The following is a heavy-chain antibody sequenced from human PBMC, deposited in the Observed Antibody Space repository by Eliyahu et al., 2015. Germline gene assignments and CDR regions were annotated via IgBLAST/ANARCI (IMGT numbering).Heavy chain of an antibody. CDR1: GGSFRGYX. Sequence: QVQLQQWGAGLLKPSXTLSLSCXVYGGSFRGYXWTWILXPPGKGLEWIGEIXHSGSTNYNPSLKSRVTMSVDTSKNQFSLKLSSVTAADTAMYFCARGAYSKTLDYWGQGDLVTVSS. D-gene: IGHD4-11*01. CDR2: IXHSGST. V-gene: IGHV4-34*01. CDR3: ARGAYSKTLDY. J-gene: IGHJ4*02.